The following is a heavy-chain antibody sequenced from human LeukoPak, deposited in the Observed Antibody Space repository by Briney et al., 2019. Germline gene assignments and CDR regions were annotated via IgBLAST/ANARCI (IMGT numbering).Heavy chain of an antibody. V-gene: IGHV4-34*01. J-gene: IGHJ5*02. CDR1: GGSFSGYY. D-gene: IGHD6-6*01. CDR2: INHSGST. CDR3: ARHGLSIASPGRWFDP. Sequence: SETLSLTCAVYGGSFSGYYWSWIRQPPGKGLEWIGEINHSGSTNYNPSLKSRVTISVDTSKNQFSLKLSSVTAADTAVYYCARHGLSIASPGRWFDPWGQGTLVTVSS.